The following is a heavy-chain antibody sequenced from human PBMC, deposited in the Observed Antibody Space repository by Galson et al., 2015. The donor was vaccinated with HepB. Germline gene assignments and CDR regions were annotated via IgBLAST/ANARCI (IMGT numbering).Heavy chain of an antibody. CDR3: ASAVVTPKGFDY. J-gene: IGHJ4*02. CDR2: INPSGGST. CDR1: GYTFTSYY. D-gene: IGHD4-23*01. Sequence: SVKVSCKASGYTFTSYYMHWVRQAPGQGLEWMGIINPSGGSTSYAQKFQGRVTMTRDTSTSTVYMELSSLRSEDTAVYYCASAVVTPKGFDYWGQGTLVTVSS. V-gene: IGHV1-46*01.